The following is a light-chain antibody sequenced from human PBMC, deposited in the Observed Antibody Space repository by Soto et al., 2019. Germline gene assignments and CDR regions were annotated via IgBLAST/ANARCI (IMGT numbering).Light chain of an antibody. J-gene: IGKJ4*01. V-gene: IGKV1-33*01. CDR2: DAS. Sequence: DIQMTQSPSSLSASVGDRVTITCQASQDIKNYLNWYQQKPGKAPNLLIYDASNLKTGVPSRFSVSGSGTHFTFTIISLQPEDIATYYCQHYDHLPPLSFGGGTKVEIK. CDR3: QHYDHLPPLS. CDR1: QDIKNY.